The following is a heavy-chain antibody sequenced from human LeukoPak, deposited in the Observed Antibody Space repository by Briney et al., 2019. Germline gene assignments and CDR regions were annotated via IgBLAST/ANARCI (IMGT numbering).Heavy chain of an antibody. CDR1: GFTFSSYA. Sequence: GGSLRLSCAASGFTFSSYAMSWVRQAPGKGLEWVSAISGSGGSTYYADSVKGRFTISRDNSKNTLYLQMNSPRAEDTAVYYCAKDRTIQLWQGGWVFDYWGQGTLVTVSS. CDR3: AKDRTIQLWQGGWVFDY. CDR2: ISGSGGST. V-gene: IGHV3-23*01. J-gene: IGHJ4*02. D-gene: IGHD5-18*01.